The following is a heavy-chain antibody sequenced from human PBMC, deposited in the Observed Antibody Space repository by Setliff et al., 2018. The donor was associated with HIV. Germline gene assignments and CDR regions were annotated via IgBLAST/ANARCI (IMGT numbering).Heavy chain of an antibody. D-gene: IGHD1-1*01. V-gene: IGHV3-30*02. J-gene: IGHJ4*02. CDR3: AKDFLNSRPYYFDY. CDR1: GFTFSSYG. Sequence: GGSLRLSCAASGFTFSSYGMHWVRQAPGKGLEWVAFMRYDGSNKYYAGSVRGRFTISRDNSKNTLYLQMDSLRAEDTAVYYCAKDFLNSRPYYFDYWGQGTLVTVSS. CDR2: MRYDGSNK.